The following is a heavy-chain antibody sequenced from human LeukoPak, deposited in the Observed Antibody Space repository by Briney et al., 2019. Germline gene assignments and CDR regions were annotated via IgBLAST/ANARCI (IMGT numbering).Heavy chain of an antibody. J-gene: IGHJ5*02. D-gene: IGHD3-10*01. CDR3: ARGAPGYYGSGSYPFDP. V-gene: IGHV4-34*01. CDR1: GGSFSGYY. Sequence: SETLSLTCAVYGGSFSGYYWSWIRQPPGKGLEWIGEINHSGSTNYNPALKSRVTISVDTAKNQFSLKLSSVTAEDTAVYYSARGAPGYYGSGSYPFDPWGQGTLVTVSS. CDR2: INHSGST.